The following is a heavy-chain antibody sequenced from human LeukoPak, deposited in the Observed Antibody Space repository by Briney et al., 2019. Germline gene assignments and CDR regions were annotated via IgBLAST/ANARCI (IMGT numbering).Heavy chain of an antibody. Sequence: GGSLRLSCAASGFTFSGSAMHWVRQASGKGLERVGRIRSKANSYATAYAASVKGRFTISRDDSKNTAYLQMNSLKTEDTAVYYCTRDMITFGGVIPNYWGQGTLVTVSS. D-gene: IGHD3-16*02. CDR1: GFTFSGSA. CDR2: IRSKANSYAT. V-gene: IGHV3-73*01. J-gene: IGHJ4*02. CDR3: TRDMITFGGVIPNY.